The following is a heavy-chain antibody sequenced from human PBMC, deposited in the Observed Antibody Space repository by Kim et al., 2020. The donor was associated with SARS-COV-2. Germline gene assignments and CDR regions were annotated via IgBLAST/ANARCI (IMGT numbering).Heavy chain of an antibody. V-gene: IGHV3-73*01. D-gene: IGHD3-3*02. J-gene: IGHJ3*02. CDR3: IRVPGMTLAFWDAYDI. Sequence: VNGRVTISSDDSKNAAYLQMNSLKTEDTAVYYCIRVPGMTLAFWDAYDIWGQGTMVTVSS.